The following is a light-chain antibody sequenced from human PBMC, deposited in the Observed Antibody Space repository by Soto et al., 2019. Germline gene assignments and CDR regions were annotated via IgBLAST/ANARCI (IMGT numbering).Light chain of an antibody. CDR2: DAS. J-gene: IGKJ1*01. V-gene: IGKV1-5*01. Sequence: VQMTQFPSTLSGSGGESVTVTCLASQSISSWLAWYQQKPGKAPKLLIYDASSLESGVPSRFSGSGSGTEFTLTSCSVPADDFATYYCQQYNSYSCAFGKGTKVDIK. CDR1: QSISSW. CDR3: QQYNSYSCA.